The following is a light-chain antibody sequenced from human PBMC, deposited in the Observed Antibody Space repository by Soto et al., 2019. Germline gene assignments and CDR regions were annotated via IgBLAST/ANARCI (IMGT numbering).Light chain of an antibody. J-gene: IGKJ1*01. CDR2: GAS. Sequence: IVLTHSPCTLSLSPLERVTLSFMSSQSVSGSYLAWYQQKPGQAPRLLIYGASSRATGIPDRFSGTGSGTDFTLTISRLEPEDFAVYYCQQYSGSPWTFGQGTRWIS. CDR3: QQYSGSPWT. V-gene: IGKV3-20*01. CDR1: QSVSGSY.